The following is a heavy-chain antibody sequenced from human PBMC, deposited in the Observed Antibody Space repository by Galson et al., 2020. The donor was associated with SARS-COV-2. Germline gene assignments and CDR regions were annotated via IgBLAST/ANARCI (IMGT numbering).Heavy chain of an antibody. CDR1: GGSISSYY. CDR2: IYYSGST. V-gene: IGHV4-59*06. J-gene: IGHJ4*02. D-gene: IGHD3-3*01. Sequence: SETLSLTCTVSGGSISSYYWSWIRQHPGKGLEWIGYIYYSGSTYYNPSLKSRVTISVDTSKNQFSLKLSSVTAADTAVYYCARGLTTIFGVVTTFDYWGQGTLVTVSS. CDR3: ARGLTTIFGVVTTFDY.